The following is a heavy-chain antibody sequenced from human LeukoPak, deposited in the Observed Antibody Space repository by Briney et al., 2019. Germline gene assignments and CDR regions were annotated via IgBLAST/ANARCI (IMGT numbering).Heavy chain of an antibody. Sequence: PGGSLRLSCAASGFTFSGCAIHWVRQSSGKGLEWVGHIDKKDNFHATAYAASVQGRFSISRDDSKNTAFLHMNSLKTEDMALYYCTRDSGTYNWLDHWGQGTLVTVSS. J-gene: IGHJ5*02. CDR3: TRDSGTYNWLDH. CDR1: GFTFSGCA. V-gene: IGHV3-73*01. CDR2: IDKKDNFHAT. D-gene: IGHD1-26*01.